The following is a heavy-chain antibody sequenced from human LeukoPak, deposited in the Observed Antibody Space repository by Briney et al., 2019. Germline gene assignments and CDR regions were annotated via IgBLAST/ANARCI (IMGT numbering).Heavy chain of an antibody. V-gene: IGHV3-33*06. CDR2: IWYDGSNK. Sequence: PGRSLRLSCAASGFTFSSYGMRWVRQAPGKGLEWVAVIWYDGSNKYYADSVKGRFTISRDNSKNTLYLQMNSLRAEDTAVYYCAKDSGRRTEGYFDYWGQGTLVTVSS. D-gene: IGHD7-27*01. CDR3: AKDSGRRTEGYFDY. J-gene: IGHJ4*02. CDR1: GFTFSSYG.